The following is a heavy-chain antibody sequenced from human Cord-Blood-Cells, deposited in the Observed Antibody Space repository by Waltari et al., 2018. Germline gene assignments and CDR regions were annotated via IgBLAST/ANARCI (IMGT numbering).Heavy chain of an antibody. Sequence: QVQLQQWGAGLLKPSETLSLTCAVYGGSFSGYYWSWIRQPPGKGLEWIGEINHSGSTNYNPSRKSRVTISVDTSKNQFSLKLSSVTAADTAVYYCARGTGLGYYFDYWGQGTLVTVSS. CDR1: GGSFSGYY. V-gene: IGHV4-34*01. CDR2: INHSGST. D-gene: IGHD6-19*01. CDR3: ARGTGLGYYFDY. J-gene: IGHJ4*02.